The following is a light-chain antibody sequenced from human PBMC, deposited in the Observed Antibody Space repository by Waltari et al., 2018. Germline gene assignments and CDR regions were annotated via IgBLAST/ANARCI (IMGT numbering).Light chain of an antibody. J-gene: IGKJ2*01. V-gene: IGKV2-30*02. CDR3: MQGTHWPYT. Sequence: DVVMTQSPLSQHVTLGQPASISCRSSQSLVHSDGNTFLTWFHQRPGQSPRRLLYKVSSRDSGVPDRFSGSGSGTDFTLKVSRVEAEDVGVYYCMQGTHWPYTFGQGTKLEVK. CDR1: QSLVHSDGNTF. CDR2: KVS.